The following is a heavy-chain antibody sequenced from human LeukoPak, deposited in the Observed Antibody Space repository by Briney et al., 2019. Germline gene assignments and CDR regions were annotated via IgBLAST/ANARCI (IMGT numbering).Heavy chain of an antibody. CDR2: IWYDGSNK. CDR3: AKDFSGDDYFDY. Sequence: GGSLRLSCAASGFTFSSYGMRWVRQAPGKGLEWAAVIWYDGSNKYYADSVKGRFTISRDNSKNTLYLQMNSLRAEDTAVYYCAKDFSGDDYFDYWGQGTLVTVSS. J-gene: IGHJ4*02. D-gene: IGHD3-10*01. V-gene: IGHV3-33*06. CDR1: GFTFSSYG.